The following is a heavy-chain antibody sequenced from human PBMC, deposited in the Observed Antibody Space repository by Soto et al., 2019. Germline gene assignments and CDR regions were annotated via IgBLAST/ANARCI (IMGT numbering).Heavy chain of an antibody. CDR1: VFTFISYS. CDR2: ISSSSSTI. D-gene: IGHD3-22*01. J-gene: IGHJ4*02. CDR3: ARDQYYDSSGYYYAPGFDY. V-gene: IGHV3-48*02. Sequence: GWSLRLSCASSVFTFISYSMNWVRQAPGKGLEWVSYISSSSSTIYYADSVKGRFTISRDNAKNSLYLQMNSLRDEDTAVYYCARDQYYDSSGYYYAPGFDYWGQGTLVTVSS.